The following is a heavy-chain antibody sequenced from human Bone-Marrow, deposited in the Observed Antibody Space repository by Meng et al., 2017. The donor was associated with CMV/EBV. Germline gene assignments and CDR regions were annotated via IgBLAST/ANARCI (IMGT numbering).Heavy chain of an antibody. J-gene: IGHJ4*02. CDR2: ISYDGSNK. Sequence: GFTFSCYAMHLVRQAPGQGLEWVAVISYDGSNKYYADSVKGRFTISRDNSKNTLYLQMNSLRAEDTAVYYCANLGYCSGGSCYHGLYWGQGTLVTVSS. CDR3: ANLGYCSGGSCYHGLY. V-gene: IGHV3-30-3*02. D-gene: IGHD2-15*01. CDR1: GFTFSCYA.